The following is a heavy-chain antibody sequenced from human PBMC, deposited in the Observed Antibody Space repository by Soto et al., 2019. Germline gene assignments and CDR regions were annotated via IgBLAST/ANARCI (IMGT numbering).Heavy chain of an antibody. CDR2: IYPGDSDT. J-gene: IGHJ4*02. D-gene: IGHD2-15*01. CDR1: GYTFATYW. V-gene: IGHV5-51*01. Sequence: PGESLKISCKGSGYTFATYWIGWVRQMPGKGLQWMGTIYPGDSDTRYSPSFQGLVTISADKSINTASLQWSSLEASDTAMYYCARVQRFCSGGTCYVRFFDYWGQGTLVTVSS. CDR3: ARVQRFCSGGTCYVRFFDY.